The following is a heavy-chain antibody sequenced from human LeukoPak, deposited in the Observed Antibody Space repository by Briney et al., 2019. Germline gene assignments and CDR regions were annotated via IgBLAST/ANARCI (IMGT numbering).Heavy chain of an antibody. CDR3: ARVGWIQLWLTPHFDY. Sequence: QAGGSLRLSCAASGFTFRSYAMSWVRQPPGKGLEWVSAVSDSGDATRYADSVKGRFTISRDNSKDTLYLQMNSLRAEDTAVYYCARVGWIQLWLTPHFDYWGQGTLVTVSS. V-gene: IGHV3-23*01. CDR2: VSDSGDAT. CDR1: GFTFRSYA. J-gene: IGHJ4*02. D-gene: IGHD5-18*01.